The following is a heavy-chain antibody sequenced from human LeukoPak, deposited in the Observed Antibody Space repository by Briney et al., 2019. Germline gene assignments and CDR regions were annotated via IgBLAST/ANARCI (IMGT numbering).Heavy chain of an antibody. D-gene: IGHD2/OR15-2a*01. CDR3: EGIPLSTTIIDY. CDR1: GFTPTS. Sequence: GGSLRLSCAASGFTPTSMNWVRQAPGKGLEWVSYISIGSSTIHYADSVKGRFTISRDDAKRSVFLQMNSLRVEDTAVYYCEGIPLSTTIIDYWGQGILVSVSS. V-gene: IGHV3-48*01. CDR2: ISIGSSTI. J-gene: IGHJ4*02.